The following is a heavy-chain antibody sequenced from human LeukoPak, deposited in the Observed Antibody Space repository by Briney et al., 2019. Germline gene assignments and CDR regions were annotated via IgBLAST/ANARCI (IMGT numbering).Heavy chain of an antibody. Sequence: SGGSLGLSCAASGFTFSSYAMSWVRQAPGKGLEWVSVISASGGSTYYADSVKGRFTISRDNSKNTLYLQMNSLRAEDTAVYYCAKDPNRYSSSWYFDYWGQGTLVTVSS. CDR2: ISASGGST. V-gene: IGHV3-23*01. D-gene: IGHD6-13*01. J-gene: IGHJ4*02. CDR3: AKDPNRYSSSWYFDY. CDR1: GFTFSSYA.